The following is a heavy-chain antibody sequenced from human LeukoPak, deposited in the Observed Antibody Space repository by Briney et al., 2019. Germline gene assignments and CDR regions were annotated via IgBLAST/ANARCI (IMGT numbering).Heavy chain of an antibody. CDR2: IYSGGST. D-gene: IGHD3-10*01. Sequence: PGGSLRLSCAASGFTVSSNYMSWVRQAPGKGLEWVSVIYSGGSTYYADSVKGRFTISRDNSKNTLYLQMNSLRAEDTAVYYCASARRPYYYGSGSYTDYWGQGTLVTVSS. CDR1: GFTVSSNY. CDR3: ASARRPYYYGSGSYTDY. J-gene: IGHJ4*02. V-gene: IGHV3-53*01.